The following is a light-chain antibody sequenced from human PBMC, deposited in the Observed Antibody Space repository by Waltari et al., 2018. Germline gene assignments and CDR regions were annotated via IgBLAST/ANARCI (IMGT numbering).Light chain of an antibody. CDR1: QSVFYSSKNKNY. J-gene: IGKJ2*01. CDR2: RAS. V-gene: IGKV4-1*01. Sequence: DIVMTQSPDSLAVSLGARATIHCKSSQSVFYSSKNKNYLAWYQQKPGQAPKLLIYRASTRESGVPDRFSGSGSGTDFTLTISSLQAEDVAVYYCQQYYGNPRTFGQGTKLEIK. CDR3: QQYYGNPRT.